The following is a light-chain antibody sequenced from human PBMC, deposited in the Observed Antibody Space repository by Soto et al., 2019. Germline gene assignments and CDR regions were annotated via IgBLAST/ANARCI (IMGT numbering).Light chain of an antibody. CDR2: ANS. J-gene: IGLJ2*01. V-gene: IGLV1-40*01. CDR1: SSNIGAGYD. CDR3: QSYDTSLSVV. Sequence: QSVLTQPPSVSGAPGQRVTISCTGSSSNIGAGYDVHWYQQLPGTAPKLLIYANSNRPSGVPDRFSGSKSGTSASLAITGLQAEDEADYSCQSYDTSLSVVFGGGTKLTVL.